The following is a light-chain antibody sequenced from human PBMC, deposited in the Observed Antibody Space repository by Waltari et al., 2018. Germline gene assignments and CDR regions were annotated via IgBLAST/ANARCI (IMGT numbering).Light chain of an antibody. CDR2: QNG. CDR3: QAWDRGTWGV. CDR1: ESGISS. Sequence: SYYLTQPPSVSVSPGQTASITCSGHESGISSVCWYQQKPGQSPILVIYQNGGRPSGIPGRFSGSNSGNTATLTISGTQAVDEADYYCQAWDRGTWGVFGGGTRLTVL. J-gene: IGLJ3*02. V-gene: IGLV3-1*01.